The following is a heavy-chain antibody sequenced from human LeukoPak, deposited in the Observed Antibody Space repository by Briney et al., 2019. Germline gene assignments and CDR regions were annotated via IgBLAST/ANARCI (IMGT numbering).Heavy chain of an antibody. CDR1: GGSVRSYW. J-gene: IGHJ4*02. Sequence: SETLSLTCDVSGGSVRSYWWGWVRQPAGKGLEWLGRIYSTGSTRFNPSLKSRLTLSIDTSTNQFSLKLTSVTAADTAVYFCARQGYTVSYYFLDYWSQGTLVTVSS. CDR3: ARQGYTVSYYFLDY. CDR2: IYSTGST. V-gene: IGHV4-4*07. D-gene: IGHD1-26*01.